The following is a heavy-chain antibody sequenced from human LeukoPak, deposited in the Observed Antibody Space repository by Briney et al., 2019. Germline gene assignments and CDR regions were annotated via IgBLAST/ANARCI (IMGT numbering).Heavy chain of an antibody. Sequence: GGSLRLSCAASGFTFSSYSMNWVRQAPGKGLEWVSSISSSSSYIYYADSVKGRFTISRDNAKNSLYLQMNSLRAEDTAVHYCARDRGYCSGGSCYSPVGYFDYWGQGTLVTVSS. CDR3: ARDRGYCSGGSCYSPVGYFDY. D-gene: IGHD2-15*01. V-gene: IGHV3-21*01. J-gene: IGHJ4*02. CDR1: GFTFSSYS. CDR2: ISSSSSYI.